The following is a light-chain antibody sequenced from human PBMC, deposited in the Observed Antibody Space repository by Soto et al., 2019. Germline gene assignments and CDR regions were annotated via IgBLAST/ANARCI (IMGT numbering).Light chain of an antibody. CDR3: QQRSNWPIT. Sequence: ETVMTQYPATLSFSLCERASLSCRAGQSVSSNLAWYQQKPGQAPRLLIYGASTRATGIPARFSGSGSGTDFTLTISSLEPEDFAVYYCQQRSNWPITFGQGTRLEIK. V-gene: IGKV3-11*01. CDR2: GAS. CDR1: QSVSSN. J-gene: IGKJ5*01.